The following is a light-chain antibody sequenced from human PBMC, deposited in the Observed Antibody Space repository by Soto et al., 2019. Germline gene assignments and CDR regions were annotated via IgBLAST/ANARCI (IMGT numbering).Light chain of an antibody. Sequence: QSALTQPASVSGSPGQSIAISCNGTSSDIGTYDYVSWYQQHPGKAPKLMLFDVNHRPSGVSDRFFGYKSGNTASLTISGLPAEDEADYYCSSYTTSSSVIFGGGTKLTVL. CDR3: SSYTTSSSVI. J-gene: IGLJ2*01. V-gene: IGLV2-14*03. CDR2: DVN. CDR1: SSDIGTYDY.